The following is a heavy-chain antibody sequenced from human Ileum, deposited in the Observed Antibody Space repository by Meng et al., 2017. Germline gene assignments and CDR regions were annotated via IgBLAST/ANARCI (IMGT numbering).Heavy chain of an antibody. Sequence: QVQLKESGPGLVKPSGTLSLTCAVSGGSINSYVWRSWVRQAPGKGLEWIGEIYPGGSINYNPSLKSRVTISADTSKNQFSLSLDSVTAADTAVYYCVRNDYCSGGTCYPHFDYWGQGTLVTVSS. J-gene: IGHJ4*02. CDR2: IYPGGSI. CDR1: GGSINSYVW. D-gene: IGHD2-15*01. CDR3: VRNDYCSGGTCYPHFDY. V-gene: IGHV4-4*02.